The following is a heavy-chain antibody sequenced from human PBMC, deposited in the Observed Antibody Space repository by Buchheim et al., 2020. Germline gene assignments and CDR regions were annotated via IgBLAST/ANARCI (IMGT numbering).Heavy chain of an antibody. Sequence: QVQLQESGPGLVKPSETLSLTCTVSGGSISSYYWSWIRQPPGKGLEWIGYIYYSGSTNYNPSLKSRVTISVDTSKNQFSLKLSSVTAADTAVYYCARHPDYGGIAFDYWGQGTL. V-gene: IGHV4-59*08. CDR3: ARHPDYGGIAFDY. CDR1: GGSISSYY. D-gene: IGHD4-23*01. J-gene: IGHJ4*02. CDR2: IYYSGST.